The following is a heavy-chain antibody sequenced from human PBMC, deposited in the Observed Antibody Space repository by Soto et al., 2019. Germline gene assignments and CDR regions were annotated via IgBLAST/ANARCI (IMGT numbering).Heavy chain of an antibody. Sequence: QVQLQESGPGLVKPSQTLSLTCNVSGAPISSGGFYWSWIRQHPGKGPEWIGYINNSGTTFYNPSLGSRVTMSLDAAKNHFSLELRSVTVADTAVYYCAREPISTPRGVTQVDPWGQGTQVTVSS. D-gene: IGHD3-10*01. CDR2: INNSGTT. J-gene: IGHJ5*02. CDR1: GAPISSGGFY. V-gene: IGHV4-31*03. CDR3: AREPISTPRGVTQVDP.